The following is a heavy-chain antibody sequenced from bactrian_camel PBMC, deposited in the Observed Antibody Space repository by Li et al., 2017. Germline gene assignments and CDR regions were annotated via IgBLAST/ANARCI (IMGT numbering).Heavy chain of an antibody. J-gene: IGHJ4*01. V-gene: IGHV3S60*01. CDR2: RSRDGST. CDR1: GFTFDDSD. D-gene: IGHD6*01. Sequence: HVQLVESGGGLVQPGGSLRLSCTASGFTFDDSDMDRFRQAPGNECELVSRRSRDGSTYYPDSVKGRFTFSQDNAKNTVYLQMNSLKPEDAAVYYCAAPKYGGRGYFVRRCGESWYAVWGQGTQVTVS. CDR3: AAPKYGGRGYFVRRCGESWYAV.